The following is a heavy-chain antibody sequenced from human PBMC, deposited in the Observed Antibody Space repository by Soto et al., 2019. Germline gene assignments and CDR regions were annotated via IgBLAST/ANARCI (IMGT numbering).Heavy chain of an antibody. Sequence: SETLSLTCSVSGDSINSDNWSWIRQSPGKGLEWIGHVTSSGPTYISPSLKGRVTISVDTSKNQFFLSLSSVTAADTAIYYCARRNGDYPRIYYFDYWGQGTLVTVSS. CDR2: VTSSGPT. CDR3: ARRNGDYPRIYYFDY. V-gene: IGHV4-59*01. J-gene: IGHJ4*02. D-gene: IGHD4-17*01. CDR1: GDSINSDN.